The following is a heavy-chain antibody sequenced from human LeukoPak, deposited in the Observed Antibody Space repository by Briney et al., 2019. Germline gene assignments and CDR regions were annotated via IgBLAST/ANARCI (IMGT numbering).Heavy chain of an antibody. D-gene: IGHD6-13*01. V-gene: IGHV4-59*01. CDR1: GGSISSYY. J-gene: IGHJ5*02. CDR2: IYYSGST. CDR3: ARGYSSSWYFNWFDP. Sequence: SETLSLTCTVSGGSISSYYWSWIRQPPGKGLEWIGNIYYSGSTNYKSSLKSRISISVDTSKNQFSLKLSSVTAADTAVYYCARGYSSSWYFNWFDPWGQGTLVTVSS.